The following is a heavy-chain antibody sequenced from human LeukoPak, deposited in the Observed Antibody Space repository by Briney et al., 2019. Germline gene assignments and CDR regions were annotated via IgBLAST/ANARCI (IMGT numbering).Heavy chain of an antibody. CDR3: ATSARTYIGSSLDY. CDR1: GFTFSTYW. J-gene: IGHJ4*02. CDR2: ISSDASIT. Sequence: GGSLRLSCAASGFTFSTYWMHWVRQDPGKGLVWVSRISSDASITSYANPVKGRLTISRDNAKNTLYLQINSLRAEDTALYYCATSARTYIGSSLDYWGQGTLVTVFS. V-gene: IGHV3-74*01. D-gene: IGHD2-15*01.